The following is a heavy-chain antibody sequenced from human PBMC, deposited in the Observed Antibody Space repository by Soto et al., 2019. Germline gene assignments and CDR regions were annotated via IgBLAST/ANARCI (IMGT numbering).Heavy chain of an antibody. V-gene: IGHV4-59*01. D-gene: IGHD3-22*01. J-gene: IGHJ4*02. CDR2: IYYSGFT. Sequence: QLQLQESGPGLVKPSETLSLTCTVSGGSIGSYYWNWIRQPPGKTLEWIGHIYYSGFTKYNPSLRSRLTISVDTSKNQFSLKLNSLTPADTAVYYCAGGYYYASSGYSPDFEYWGQGTLVTVSS. CDR1: GGSIGSYY. CDR3: AGGYYYASSGYSPDFEY.